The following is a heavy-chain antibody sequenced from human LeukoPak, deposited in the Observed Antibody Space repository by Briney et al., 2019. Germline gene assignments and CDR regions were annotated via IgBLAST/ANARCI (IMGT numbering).Heavy chain of an antibody. J-gene: IGHJ3*02. D-gene: IGHD6-6*01. CDR3: ASREVSSSYAFDI. CDR2: IYYSGST. CDR1: GGSISSYY. V-gene: IGHV4-59*08. Sequence: PSETLSLTCTVSGGSISSYYWSWLRQPPGKGLEWIGYIYYSGSTNYNPSLKSRVTISVDTSKNQFSLKLSSVTAADTAVYYCASREVSSSYAFDIWGQGTMVTVSS.